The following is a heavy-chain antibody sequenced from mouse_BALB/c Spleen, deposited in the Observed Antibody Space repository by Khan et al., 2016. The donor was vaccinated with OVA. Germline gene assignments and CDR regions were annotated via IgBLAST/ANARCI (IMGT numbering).Heavy chain of an antibody. CDR1: GYSITSDYA. J-gene: IGHJ3*01. D-gene: IGHD1-2*01. CDR2: ITYSGST. CDR3: ARSITTATRGFAY. V-gene: IGHV3-2*02. Sequence: VQLQQSGPGLVKPSQSLSLTCTVTGYSITSDYAWNWIRQFPGNKLEWMGYITYSGSTRYNPSLKSRISITRDTSKNQFFLQLNSVTTEDTATYFCARSITTATRGFAYWGQGTLVTVSA.